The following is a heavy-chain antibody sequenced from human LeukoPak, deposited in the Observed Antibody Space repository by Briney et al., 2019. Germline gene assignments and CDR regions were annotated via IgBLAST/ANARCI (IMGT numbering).Heavy chain of an antibody. V-gene: IGHV4-59*11. CDR1: GGSISNHF. D-gene: IGHD3-22*01. CDR3: AREGSGYPFDY. J-gene: IGHJ4*02. Sequence: PSETLSLTCAVFGGSISNHFWSWIRQPPGKGLEWIGYIYYSGSTNYNPSLKSRVTISVDTSKNQFSLKLSSVTAADTAVYYCAREGSGYPFDYWGQGTLVTVSS. CDR2: IYYSGST.